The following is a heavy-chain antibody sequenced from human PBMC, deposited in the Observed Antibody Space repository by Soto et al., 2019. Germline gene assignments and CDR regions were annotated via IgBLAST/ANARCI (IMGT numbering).Heavy chain of an antibody. CDR1: GGSISSSNW. D-gene: IGHD4-17*01. J-gene: IGHJ5*02. CDR3: ASFDGDYRGWFDH. CDR2: IYHSGST. Sequence: QVQLQESGPGLVKPSGTLSLTCAVSGGSISSSNWWSWVRQPPGKGLEWIGEIYHSGSTNYNPSLNSRVTRSVDKSKNQFSLKLSSVTAADTAVYYCASFDGDYRGWFDHWGQGTLVTVFS. V-gene: IGHV4-4*02.